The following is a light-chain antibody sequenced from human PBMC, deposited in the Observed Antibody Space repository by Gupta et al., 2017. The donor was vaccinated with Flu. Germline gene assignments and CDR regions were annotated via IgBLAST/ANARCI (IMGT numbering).Light chain of an antibody. CDR1: NSDVGCYKV. CDR3: CSYAGTSPFVV. V-gene: IGLV2-23*03. Sequence: QPALTQPASVSGSPGQSLTIPCTGTNSDVGCYKVVSWYQQHPGQAPKLMIYEGRKRPSGVANRFSGFQSGNTASLTITGLQPEEEADYYCCSYAGTSPFVVFGRGTKLTVL. J-gene: IGLJ2*01. CDR2: EGR.